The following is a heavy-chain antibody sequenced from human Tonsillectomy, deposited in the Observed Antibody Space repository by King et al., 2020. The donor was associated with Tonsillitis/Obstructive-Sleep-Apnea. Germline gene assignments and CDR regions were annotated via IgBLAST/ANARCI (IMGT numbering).Heavy chain of an antibody. Sequence: VQLQESGPGLVKPSETLSLTCTVSGGSISSYYWSWIRQPPGKGLEWIGYIYYSGSTNYNPSLKSRVTISVDTSKNQFSLKLSSVTAADTAVYYCARELLYSAADIWGQGTMVTVSS. D-gene: IGHD1-26*01. CDR3: ARELLYSAADI. V-gene: IGHV4-59*01. CDR2: IYYSGST. CDR1: GGSISSYY. J-gene: IGHJ3*02.